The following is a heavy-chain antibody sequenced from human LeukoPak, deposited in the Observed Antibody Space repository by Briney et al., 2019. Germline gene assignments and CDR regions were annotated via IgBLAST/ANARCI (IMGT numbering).Heavy chain of an antibody. Sequence: SETLSLTCTVSGGSISSYYWSWLRQPPGKGLEWIGEINHSGSTNYNPSLKSRVTISVDTSKNQFSLKLSSVTAADTAVYYCARALPRYSYGFFDYWGQGTLVTVSS. CDR1: GGSISSYY. CDR3: ARALPRYSYGFFDY. CDR2: INHSGST. D-gene: IGHD5-18*01. J-gene: IGHJ4*02. V-gene: IGHV4-34*01.